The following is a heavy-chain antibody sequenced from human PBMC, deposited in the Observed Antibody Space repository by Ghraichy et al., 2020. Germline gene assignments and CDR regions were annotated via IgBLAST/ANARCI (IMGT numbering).Heavy chain of an antibody. Sequence: SETLSLTCAVYGGSFSGYYWSWIRQPPGKGLEWIGEINHSGSTNYNPSLKSRVTISVDTSKNQFSLKLSSVTAADTAVYYCARHIQYYDFWSGRQLRTDYFDYWGQGTLVTVSS. V-gene: IGHV4-34*01. CDR1: GGSFSGYY. CDR2: INHSGST. CDR3: ARHIQYYDFWSGRQLRTDYFDY. D-gene: IGHD3-3*01. J-gene: IGHJ4*02.